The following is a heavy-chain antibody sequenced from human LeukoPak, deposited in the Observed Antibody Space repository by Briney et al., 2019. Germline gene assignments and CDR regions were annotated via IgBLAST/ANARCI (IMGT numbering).Heavy chain of an antibody. Sequence: PGGSLRLSCAASGFSFSSFAMTWVRQAPGKGLEWVSTIRSNGATAYNADSVKGRFTISRDNSKNTEYLQMNSLRVEDTAIYYCARGQEFDDGVFDSWGQGTLVTVSS. V-gene: IGHV3-23*01. J-gene: IGHJ4*02. CDR2: IRSNGATA. CDR3: ARGQEFDDGVFDS. D-gene: IGHD1-1*01. CDR1: GFSFSSFA.